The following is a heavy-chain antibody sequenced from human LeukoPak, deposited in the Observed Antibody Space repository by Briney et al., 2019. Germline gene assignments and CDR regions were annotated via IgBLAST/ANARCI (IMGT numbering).Heavy chain of an antibody. D-gene: IGHD4-17*01. V-gene: IGHV5-51*01. CDR1: GYNFTNYW. CDR2: IYPGASDT. Sequence: GESLQISCQASGYNFTNYWIAWVRQMPGKGLEWVGIIYPGASDTRYSPSFQGHVTISTDKSISAAYLQWSSLKASDSAMYFCARTAKGTVSGVWYFDLWGRGTLVTVSS. J-gene: IGHJ2*01. CDR3: ARTAKGTVSGVWYFDL.